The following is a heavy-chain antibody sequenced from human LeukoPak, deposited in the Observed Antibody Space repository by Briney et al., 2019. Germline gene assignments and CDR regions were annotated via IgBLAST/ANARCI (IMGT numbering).Heavy chain of an antibody. J-gene: IGHJ3*02. D-gene: IGHD2-15*01. Sequence: SGGSLRLSCAASGFTFSSYAMGWVRQAPGKGLEWVSVISGSGGSTYYADSVKGRFTISRDNSKNTLYLQMNSLRAEDTAVYYCATGSGVVVAAKDAFDIWGQGTMVTVSS. V-gene: IGHV3-23*01. CDR3: ATGSGVVVAAKDAFDI. CDR1: GFTFSSYA. CDR2: ISGSGGST.